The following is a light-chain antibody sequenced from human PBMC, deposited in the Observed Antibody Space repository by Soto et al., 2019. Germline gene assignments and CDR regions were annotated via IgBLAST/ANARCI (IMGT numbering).Light chain of an antibody. Sequence: QSALTQPPSASGSPGQSVTISCTGTSSDVGAYKYVSWYQQYPGKAPKLMIYEVSKRPSGVPDRFSGSKSGNTASLNVSGLQAEDEADYYCTSYVGSDIWVFGGGTKVTVL. J-gene: IGLJ3*02. CDR3: TSYVGSDIWV. CDR1: SSDVGAYKY. V-gene: IGLV2-8*01. CDR2: EVS.